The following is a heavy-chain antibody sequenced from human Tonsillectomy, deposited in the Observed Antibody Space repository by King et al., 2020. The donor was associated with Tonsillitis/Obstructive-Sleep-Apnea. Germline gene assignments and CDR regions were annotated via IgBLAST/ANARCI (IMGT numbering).Heavy chain of an antibody. Sequence: VQLVESGGVVVQPGGSLRLSCAASGFTFDDYTMHWVRQAPGKGLEWVSLISWDGGSTYYADSVKGRFTISRDNSKNSLYLQMNSLRTEDTALYYCAKDIGYWGGGSCQVGYYFDYWGQGTLVTVSS. CDR3: AKDIGYWGGGSCQVGYYFDY. CDR1: GFTFDDYT. D-gene: IGHD2-15*01. V-gene: IGHV3-43*01. CDR2: ISWDGGST. J-gene: IGHJ4*02.